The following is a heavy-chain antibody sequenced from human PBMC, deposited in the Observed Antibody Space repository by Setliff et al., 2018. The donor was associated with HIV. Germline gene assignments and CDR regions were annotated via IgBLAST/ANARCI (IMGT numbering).Heavy chain of an antibody. Sequence: GESLKISCRTSGFTFKNAWLSWIRQAPGKGLEWVGRIKTESERWATASAATVEGRFTISRDDSKNTLYLQMNSLRAEDTAVYYCAKESGLYSNYNYYYYMDVWGKGTTVTVSS. D-gene: IGHD4-4*01. CDR2: IKTESERWAT. CDR1: GFTFKNAW. J-gene: IGHJ6*03. V-gene: IGHV3-15*01. CDR3: AKESGLYSNYNYYYYMDV.